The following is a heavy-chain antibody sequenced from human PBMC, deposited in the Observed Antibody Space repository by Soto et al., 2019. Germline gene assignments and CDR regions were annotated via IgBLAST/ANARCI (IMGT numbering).Heavy chain of an antibody. CDR1: GGSISSSSYY. CDR3: ARQVDTAMVKSFDY. J-gene: IGHJ4*02. D-gene: IGHD5-18*01. Sequence: PSETLSLTCTVSGGSISSSSYYWGWTRQPPGKGLEWIGSIYYSGSTYYNPSLKSRVTISVDTSKNQFSLKLSSVTAADTAVYYCARQVDTAMVKSFDYWGQGTLVTVSS. V-gene: IGHV4-39*01. CDR2: IYYSGST.